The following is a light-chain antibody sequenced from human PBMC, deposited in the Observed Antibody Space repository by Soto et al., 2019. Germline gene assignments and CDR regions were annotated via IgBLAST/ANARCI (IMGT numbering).Light chain of an antibody. CDR1: SSDVGGYDY. J-gene: IGLJ1*01. CDR2: DVS. V-gene: IGLV2-14*01. Sequence: QSVLTQPASVSGPPGQSITISCTGTSSDVGGYDYVSWYQQHPGKAPKLMIYDVSNRPSGVSNRFSGSKSGNTASLTISGLQAEDEADYYCSSYTSSSSVFGTGTKVTVL. CDR3: SSYTSSSSV.